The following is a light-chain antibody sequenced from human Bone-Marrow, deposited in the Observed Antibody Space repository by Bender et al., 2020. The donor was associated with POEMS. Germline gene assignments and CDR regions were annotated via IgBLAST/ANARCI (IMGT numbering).Light chain of an antibody. CDR3: SSYTSTTTLV. V-gene: IGLV2-14*03. Sequence: HSALTQPASVSGSPGQSITISCTITGSDVGSYNPVSWYQQHPGRAPKLLIYDVNNRPSGVSNRFSGSKSGNTASLTISGLRAEDEADYYCSSYTSTTTLVFGTGTKVT. J-gene: IGLJ1*01. CDR1: GSDVGSYNP. CDR2: DVN.